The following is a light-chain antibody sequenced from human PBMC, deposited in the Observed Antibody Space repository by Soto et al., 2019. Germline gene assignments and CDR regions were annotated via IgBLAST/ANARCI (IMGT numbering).Light chain of an antibody. V-gene: IGLV1-40*01. Sequence: QSVLTQPPSVPGAPGQRVTISCTGSSSNIGAGYDVHWYQQLPGTAHKLLIYLNNNRPSGVPDRFSGSKSGTSASLAITGLQAEDEAEYYCQSYDSSLSGVFGGGTKLTVL. CDR3: QSYDSSLSGV. CDR1: SSNIGAGYD. J-gene: IGLJ3*02. CDR2: LNN.